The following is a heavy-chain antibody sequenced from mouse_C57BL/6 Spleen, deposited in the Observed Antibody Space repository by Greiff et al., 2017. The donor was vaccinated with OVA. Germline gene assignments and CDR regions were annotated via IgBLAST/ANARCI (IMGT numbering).Heavy chain of an antibody. Sequence: EVQLVESGGGLVQPKGSLKLSCAASGFSFNTYAMNWVRQAPGTGLEWVARIRSKSNNYATYYADSVKDRFTISRDDSESMLYLQMNNLKTEDTAMYYCVRRGKDYAMDYWGQGTSVTVSS. D-gene: IGHD2-1*01. CDR2: IRSKSNNYAT. V-gene: IGHV10-1*01. CDR3: VRRGKDYAMDY. CDR1: GFSFNTYA. J-gene: IGHJ4*01.